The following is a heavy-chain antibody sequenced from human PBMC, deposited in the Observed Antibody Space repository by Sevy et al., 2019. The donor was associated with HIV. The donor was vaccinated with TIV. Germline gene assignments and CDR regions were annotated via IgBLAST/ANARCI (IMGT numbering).Heavy chain of an antibody. V-gene: IGHV4-39*02. CDR2: VYFSGYT. CDR1: GGSISNGLYY. J-gene: IGHJ4*02. CDR3: ARRRGPHYYFDY. Sequence: SETLSLTCSVSGGSISNGLYYWAWIRQPPGKGLEWIASVYFSGYTYYNPSLKNRVTISVDTSKNHFALKVTSVTAADRGLYYCARRRGPHYYFDYWGQGTLVTVSS.